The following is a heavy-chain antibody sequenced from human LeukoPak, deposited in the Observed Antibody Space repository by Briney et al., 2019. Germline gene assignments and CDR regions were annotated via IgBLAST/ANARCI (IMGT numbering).Heavy chain of an antibody. V-gene: IGHV3-43D*04. D-gene: IGHD3-3*01. J-gene: IGHJ4*02. CDR1: GFIFNDYA. CDR2: RNGGHT. CDR3: AKDRSDDSDFDD. Sequence: QPGGSLRLSCEGSGFIFNDYAMHWVRQVPGKGLEWISLRNGGHTYYADSVKGRFTISRDNIKNSLYLQMNSLRPEETALYYFAKDRSDDSDFDDWRQRTLVTV.